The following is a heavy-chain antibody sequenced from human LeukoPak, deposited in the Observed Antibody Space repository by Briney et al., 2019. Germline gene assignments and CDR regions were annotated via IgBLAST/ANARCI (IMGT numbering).Heavy chain of an antibody. J-gene: IGHJ6*03. D-gene: IGHD5-18*01. CDR1: GYSFTSNW. CDR3: ARIRDTATRTYYSYMDV. V-gene: IGHV5-51*01. CDR2: IYPGDSDT. Sequence: GESLKISCKGSGYSFTSNWIGWVRQMPGKGLEWMGIIYPGDSDTRYSPSFQGQVTISADKSISTAYLQWSSLKASDTAMYYCARIRDTATRTYYSYMDVWGKGTTVTVSS.